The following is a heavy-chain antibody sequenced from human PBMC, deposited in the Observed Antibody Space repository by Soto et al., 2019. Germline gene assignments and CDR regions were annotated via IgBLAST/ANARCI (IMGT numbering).Heavy chain of an antibody. CDR1: GFTFSSYS. Sequence: EVQLVESGGGLVQPGGSLRLSCAASGFTFSSYSMNWVRQAPGKGLEWVSYISSSSSTIYYADSVKGRFTISRDNAKNSLYLQMNSLRDEDTAVYYCARESGALFLDYGDGAKVYYYYGMDVWGQGTTVTVSS. V-gene: IGHV3-48*02. D-gene: IGHD4-17*01. J-gene: IGHJ6*02. CDR2: ISSSSSTI. CDR3: ARESGALFLDYGDGAKVYYYYGMDV.